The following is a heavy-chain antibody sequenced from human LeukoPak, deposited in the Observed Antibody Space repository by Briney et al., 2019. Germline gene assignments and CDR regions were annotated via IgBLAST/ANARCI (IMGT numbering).Heavy chain of an antibody. D-gene: IGHD6-19*01. CDR1: GFTFSSYA. CDR2: ISGSGGST. V-gene: IGHV3-23*01. CDR3: AKDLQPGIAVAGPGEDY. J-gene: IGHJ4*02. Sequence: PGGSLRLSCAASGFTFSSYAMSWVRQAPGKGLEWVSAISGSGGSTYYADSVKGRFTISRDNSKNTLYLQMNSPRAEDTAVYYCAKDLQPGIAVAGPGEDYWGQGTLVTVSS.